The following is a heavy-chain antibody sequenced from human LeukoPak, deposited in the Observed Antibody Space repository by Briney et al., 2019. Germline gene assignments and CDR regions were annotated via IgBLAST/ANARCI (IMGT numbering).Heavy chain of an antibody. Sequence: PGGSLSLSCAVSGFPFNDFWMNWVRQAPGKGLEWVDSIRQDGSEKTYVDSVKGRFTISRDNTKNSLFLQMNSLRAEDTAVYYCTRDGTAPGLYFDLWGQGTLVTVSS. CDR3: TRDGTAPGLYFDL. V-gene: IGHV3-7*01. CDR2: IRQDGSEK. CDR1: GFPFNDFW. D-gene: IGHD6-13*01. J-gene: IGHJ4*01.